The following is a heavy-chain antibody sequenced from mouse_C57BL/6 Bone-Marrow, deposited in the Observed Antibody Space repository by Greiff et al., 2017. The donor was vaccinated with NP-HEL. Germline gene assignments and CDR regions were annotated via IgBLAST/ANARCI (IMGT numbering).Heavy chain of an antibody. Sequence: DVQLVESGGGGGKPGGSLKLSCAASFFTFLSSFIHFFLPSPYNGLYCFSYISIFSSTIYYADTVYFLFTISRDNAKNTLFLQMTSLRSEDTAMYYCARLDGYYWGYAMDYWGQGTSVTVSS. CDR2: ISIFSSTI. CDR3: ARLDGYYWGYAMDY. J-gene: IGHJ4*01. CDR1: FFTFLSSF. D-gene: IGHD2-3*01. V-gene: IGHV5-17*01.